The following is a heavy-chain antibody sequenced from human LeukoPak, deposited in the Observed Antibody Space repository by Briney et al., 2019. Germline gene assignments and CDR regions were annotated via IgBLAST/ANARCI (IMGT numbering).Heavy chain of an antibody. Sequence: SGTLSLTCAVSGGSISSSNWWSWVRQPPGKGLEWIGYIYYSGSTNYNPSLKSRVTISVDMSKNQFSLKLSSVTAADTAVYYCARALRGGNSYGYLDSWGQGSLVTVSS. CDR3: ARALRGGNSYGYLDS. J-gene: IGHJ4*02. CDR1: GGSISSSNW. V-gene: IGHV4-4*02. D-gene: IGHD5-18*01. CDR2: IYYSGST.